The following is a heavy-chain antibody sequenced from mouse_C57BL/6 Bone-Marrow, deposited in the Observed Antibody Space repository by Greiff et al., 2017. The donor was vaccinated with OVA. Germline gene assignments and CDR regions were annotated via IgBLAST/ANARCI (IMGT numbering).Heavy chain of an antibody. CDR3: SRYPPDDYAMDY. Sequence: QVHVKQSGAELAKPGASVKLSCKASGYTFTSYWMHWVKQRPGQGLEWIGYINPSSGYTKYNQKFKDKATLTADKSSSTAYMQLSSLTYEDSAVYYCSRYPPDDYAMDYWGQGTSVTVSS. J-gene: IGHJ4*01. CDR1: GYTFTSYW. CDR2: INPSSGYT. V-gene: IGHV1-7*01.